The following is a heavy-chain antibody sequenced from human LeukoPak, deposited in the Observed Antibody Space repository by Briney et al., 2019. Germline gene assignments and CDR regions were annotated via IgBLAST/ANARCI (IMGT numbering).Heavy chain of an antibody. CDR3: ARHLYCSSTSCHYYYYYYGMDV. CDR1: GGSISGGGYS. V-gene: IGHV4-30-2*03. Sequence: SQTLSLTCAVSGGSISGGGYSWSWIRQPPGKGLEWIGYIYYSGSTYYNPSLKSRVTISVDTSKNQFSLKLSSVTAADTAVYYCARHLYCSSTSCHYYYYYYGMDVWGQGTTVTVSS. CDR2: IYYSGST. J-gene: IGHJ6*02. D-gene: IGHD2-2*01.